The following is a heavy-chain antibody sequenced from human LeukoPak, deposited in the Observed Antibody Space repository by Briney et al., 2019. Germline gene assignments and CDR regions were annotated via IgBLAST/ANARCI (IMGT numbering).Heavy chain of an antibody. CDR1: GDSISSGGYY. CDR3: ARDRKGYGDFDY. Sequence: SETLYLTCTVSGDSISSGGYYWNWIRQHPGKGLEWIGYIYYSGGTYSNPSLRSRVTISVDTSKSQFSLKLSSVTAADTAMYYCARDRKGYGDFDYWGQGTLVTVSS. D-gene: IGHD4-17*01. J-gene: IGHJ4*02. CDR2: IYYSGGT. V-gene: IGHV4-31*03.